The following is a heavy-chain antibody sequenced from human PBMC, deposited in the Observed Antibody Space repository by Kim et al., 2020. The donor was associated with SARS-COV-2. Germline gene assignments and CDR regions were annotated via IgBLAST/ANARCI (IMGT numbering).Heavy chain of an antibody. CDR1: GCTFSGYY. D-gene: IGHD1-1*01. CDR3: VCGSGRRTPPGTLDI. Sequence: ASVKVSCKASGCTFSGYYLHWVRQAPGQGLEWMGRINPNSGATNFAQKFQGRVTMTRDTSISTAYMDLNTLRSDDTAVYFCVCGSGRRTPPGTLDIWGQGKMVTVSS. J-gene: IGHJ3*02. V-gene: IGHV1-2*06. CDR2: INPNSGAT.